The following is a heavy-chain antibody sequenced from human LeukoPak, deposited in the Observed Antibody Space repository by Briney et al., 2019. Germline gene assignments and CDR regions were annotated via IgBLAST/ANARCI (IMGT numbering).Heavy chain of an antibody. CDR1: GFTFSSYA. V-gene: IGHV3-23*01. D-gene: IGHD6-19*01. CDR2: ISGSGGST. Sequence: GGSLRPSCAASGFTFSSYAMSWVRQAPGKGLEWVSAISGSGGSTYYADSVKGRFTISRDNSKNTLYLQMNSLRAEDTAVYYCAKVRLIAVAGTSDFDYWGQGTLVTVSS. CDR3: AKVRLIAVAGTSDFDY. J-gene: IGHJ4*02.